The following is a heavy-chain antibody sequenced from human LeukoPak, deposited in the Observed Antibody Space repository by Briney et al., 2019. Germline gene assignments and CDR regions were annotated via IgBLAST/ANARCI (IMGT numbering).Heavy chain of an antibody. CDR3: ARKIRGGGSYYRYVDY. V-gene: IGHV1-46*01. CDR2: INPSGGST. Sequence: ASVKVSCKASGYTFTSYYMHWVRQAPGQGLEWMGIINPSGGSTTYAQKFQGRVTMTRDTSTSTVYMELSSLRSEDTAVYYCARKIRGGGSYYRYVDYWGQGTLATVSS. J-gene: IGHJ4*02. CDR1: GYTFTSYY. D-gene: IGHD3-10*01.